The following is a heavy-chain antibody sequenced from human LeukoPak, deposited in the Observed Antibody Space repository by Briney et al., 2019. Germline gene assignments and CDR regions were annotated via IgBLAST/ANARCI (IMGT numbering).Heavy chain of an antibody. CDR2: ISSSSSYI. CDR1: GFTFSSYS. Sequence: GGSPRLSCAASGFTFSSYSMNWVRQAPGKGLEWVSSISSSSSYIYYTDSVKGRFTISRDNAKNSLYLQMNSLRAEDTAVYYCARDAKYYYDSSGYVGFDYWGQGALVTVSS. J-gene: IGHJ4*02. V-gene: IGHV3-21*01. CDR3: ARDAKYYYDSSGYVGFDY. D-gene: IGHD3-22*01.